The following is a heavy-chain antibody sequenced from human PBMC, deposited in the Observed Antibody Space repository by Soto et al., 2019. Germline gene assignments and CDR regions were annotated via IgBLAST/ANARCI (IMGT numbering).Heavy chain of an antibody. CDR2: ISAYNGNT. CDR1: GYTFTSYG. CDR3: ARIAAAGKRVWSDP. D-gene: IGHD6-13*01. J-gene: IGHJ5*02. V-gene: IGHV1-18*01. Sequence: ASVKVSCKASGYTFTSYGISWVRQAPGQGLGWMGWISAYNGNTNYAQKQQGRVTMTTDTSTSTAYMELRSLRSDDTAVYYCARIAAAGKRVWSDPWGQGTLVTVSS.